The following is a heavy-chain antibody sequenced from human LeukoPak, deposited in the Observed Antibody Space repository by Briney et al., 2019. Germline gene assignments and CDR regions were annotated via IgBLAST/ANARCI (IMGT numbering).Heavy chain of an antibody. J-gene: IGHJ4*02. CDR3: ARDRYGDGFAHLDY. CDR2: INPNSGGT. D-gene: IGHD5-24*01. V-gene: IGHV1-2*02. Sequence: ASVKVSCKASGYTFTGYYMHWVRQAPGQGPDWMGWINPNSGGTNYARRFQGRVAITWDTSITTAYMDLSRLTSDDTAVYYCARDRYGDGFAHLDYWGQGALVTVSS. CDR1: GYTFTGYY.